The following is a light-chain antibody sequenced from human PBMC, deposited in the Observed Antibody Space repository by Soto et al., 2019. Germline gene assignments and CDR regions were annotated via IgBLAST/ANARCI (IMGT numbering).Light chain of an antibody. Sequence: EILMTQSPVTLSVSPGERATLSCRASQSVSSRYVAWYQQKLGQAPRLLIYGASSRDTGIPDRFSGSGSGTEFTLTMSRLQSEDFEVYFCQQYNKWPRTFGQGTKVDIK. CDR2: GAS. CDR3: QQYNKWPRT. J-gene: IGKJ1*01. CDR1: QSVSSRY. V-gene: IGKV3D-15*01.